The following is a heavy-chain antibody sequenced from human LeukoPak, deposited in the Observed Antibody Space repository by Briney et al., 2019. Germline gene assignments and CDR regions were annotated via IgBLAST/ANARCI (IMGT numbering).Heavy chain of an antibody. D-gene: IGHD3-10*01. CDR2: IYYSGST. CDR3: ARPRYGSGNPFDY. CDR1: GGSISSYY. V-gene: IGHV4-59*01. J-gene: IGHJ4*02. Sequence: SETLSLTCTVSGGSISSYYWSWIRQPPGKGLEWIGYIYYSGSTNYNPSLKSRVTIPVDTSKNQFSLKLSSVTAADTAVYYCARPRYGSGNPFDYWGQGTLVTVSS.